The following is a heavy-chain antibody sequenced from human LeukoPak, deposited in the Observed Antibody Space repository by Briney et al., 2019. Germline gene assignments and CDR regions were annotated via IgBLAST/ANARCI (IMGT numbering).Heavy chain of an antibody. CDR2: IGSNGGST. V-gene: IGHV3-64D*06. CDR1: GFTFSSYA. D-gene: IGHD6-13*01. Sequence: GGSLRLSCSASGFTFSSYAMHWVRQAPGKGLEYVSAIGSNGGSTYYADSVKGRSTISRDNSKNTLYLQMSSLRAEDTAVYYCVKVFTSYSSSWGDYFDYWGQGTLVTVSS. J-gene: IGHJ4*02. CDR3: VKVFTSYSSSWGDYFDY.